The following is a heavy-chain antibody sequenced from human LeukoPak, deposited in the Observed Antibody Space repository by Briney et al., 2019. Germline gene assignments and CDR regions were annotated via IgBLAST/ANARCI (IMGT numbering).Heavy chain of an antibody. CDR3: ARAGDGSSSWLDY. D-gene: IGHD6-13*01. V-gene: IGHV3-21*01. Sequence: GGPLRLSCAASGFTFSSHGINWVRQAPGKGLEWVSSISSSSSYIYYADSVKGRFTISRDNAKNSLYLQMNSLRAEDTAVYYCARAGDGSSSWLDYWGQGTLVTVSS. CDR1: GFTFSSHG. J-gene: IGHJ4*02. CDR2: ISSSSSYI.